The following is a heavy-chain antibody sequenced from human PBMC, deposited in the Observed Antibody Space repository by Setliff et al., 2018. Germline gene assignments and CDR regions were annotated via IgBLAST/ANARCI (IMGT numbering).Heavy chain of an antibody. CDR1: GFTFSNHW. D-gene: IGHD3-22*01. Sequence: GGSLRLSCAASGFTFSNHWMTWVRQAPGKGLEWVAYIKQDGSEKHYVDSVKGRFTISRDNAQNSLYLQMNSLRAEDTAVYYCARVGRVGYYESFQYWGQGTLVTVSS. CDR3: ARVGRVGYYESFQY. CDR2: IKQDGSEK. V-gene: IGHV3-7*01. J-gene: IGHJ1*01.